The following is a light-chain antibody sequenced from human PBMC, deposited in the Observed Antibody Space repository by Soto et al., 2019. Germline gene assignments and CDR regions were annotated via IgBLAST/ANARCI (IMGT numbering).Light chain of an antibody. J-gene: IGLJ2*01. Sequence: QSVLTQPPSASGTPGQRVTISCSGSSSNIGSNYVYWYQQLPGTAPKLLISRNNQRPSGVPDRFSGSKSGTSASLAISGLRSEDEADYYCAAWDDSLSGPRVFGGGTQLTVL. V-gene: IGLV1-47*01. CDR3: AAWDDSLSGPRV. CDR2: RNN. CDR1: SSNIGSNY.